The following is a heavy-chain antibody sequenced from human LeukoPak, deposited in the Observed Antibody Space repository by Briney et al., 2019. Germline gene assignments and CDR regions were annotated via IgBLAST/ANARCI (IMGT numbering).Heavy chain of an antibody. CDR1: GFTFSSYG. CDR3: ARVHYNTAMVDIDY. Sequence: GGSLRLSCAASGFTFSSYGMHWVRQAPGKGLEWVAVISYDGSNKYYADSVKGRFTISRDNGKNSLYLQMNSLRAEDTAVYYCARVHYNTAMVDIDYWGQGTLVTVSS. CDR2: ISYDGSNK. D-gene: IGHD5-18*01. V-gene: IGHV3-30*03. J-gene: IGHJ4*02.